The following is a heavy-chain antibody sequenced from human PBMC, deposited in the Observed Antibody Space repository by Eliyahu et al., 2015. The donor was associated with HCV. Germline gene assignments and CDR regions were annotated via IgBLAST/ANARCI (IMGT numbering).Heavy chain of an antibody. CDR3: ARARDGDFSNWFDP. Sequence: QVHLQESGPGLVKPSKTLSLTCAVSGYSISSGYYWAWIRQPPGKGLEWFGRIYHXGATYYNPXLXSXVTISVNTSKNQVSLDLKSVTAADTAVYYCARARDGDFSNWFDPWGQGILVTVSS. J-gene: IGHJ5*02. CDR1: GYSISSGYY. CDR2: IYHXGAT. V-gene: IGHV4-38-2*01. D-gene: IGHD4-17*01.